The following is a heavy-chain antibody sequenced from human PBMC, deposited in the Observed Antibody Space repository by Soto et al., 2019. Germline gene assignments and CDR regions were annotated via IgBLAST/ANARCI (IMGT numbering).Heavy chain of an antibody. D-gene: IGHD2-21*02. J-gene: IGHJ6*02. Sequence: SETLSLTCTVSGGSISSYYWSWIRQPPGKGLEWIGYIYYSGSTNYNPSLKSRVTISVDTSKNQFSLKLSSVTAADMAVYYCARDNIVVVTAGNPRSYGMDVWGQGTTVTVSS. CDR3: ARDNIVVVTAGNPRSYGMDV. V-gene: IGHV4-59*01. CDR1: GGSISSYY. CDR2: IYYSGST.